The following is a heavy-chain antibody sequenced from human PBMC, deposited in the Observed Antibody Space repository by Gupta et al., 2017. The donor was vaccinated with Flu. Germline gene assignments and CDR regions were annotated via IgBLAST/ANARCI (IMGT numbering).Heavy chain of an antibody. D-gene: IGHD4-4*01. CDR3: ARGAHRNERNYNEGPFDW. Sequence: VRQAPGKGLEWMAVIWYDGSNKYYADSVKGRFTISRDNFKNTVYLQMNSVRAEDTAVYYCARGAHRNERNYNEGPFDWWGQGTLVTGS. V-gene: IGHV3-33*01. J-gene: IGHJ4*02. CDR2: IWYDGSNK.